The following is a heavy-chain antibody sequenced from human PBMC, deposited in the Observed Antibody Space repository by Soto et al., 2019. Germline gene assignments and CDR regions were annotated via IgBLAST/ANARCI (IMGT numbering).Heavy chain of an antibody. V-gene: IGHV3-23*01. CDR1: GFTFSSYA. CDR2: ISGSGGST. D-gene: IGHD3-16*02. Sequence: EVQLLESGGGLVQPGGSRRLSCAASGFTFSSYAISWVRQAPGKGLEWVSAISGSGGSTYYAESVKGRFTISRDNPKNTMYLQMNNLRAEVTAVYYCVTEDSLRSGELSLNHYYGMDVWGQGTTVTVPS. J-gene: IGHJ6*02. CDR3: VTEDSLRSGELSLNHYYGMDV.